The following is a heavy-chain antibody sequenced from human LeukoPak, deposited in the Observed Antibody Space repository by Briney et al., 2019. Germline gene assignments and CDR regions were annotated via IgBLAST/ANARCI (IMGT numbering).Heavy chain of an antibody. CDR3: ASVGGTTTSCLAN. D-gene: IGHD2-2*01. J-gene: IGHJ4*01. Sequence: GGSLRLSCAISGLTFSSYWMTWVRQAPGKGLELVANIKQDGSEKYYVDSVKGRFTISRDNAKNSLYLQMSSLRVEDTAVYYCASVGGTTTSCLANWGHGTLVNGSS. CDR2: IKQDGSEK. V-gene: IGHV3-7*01. CDR1: GLTFSSYW.